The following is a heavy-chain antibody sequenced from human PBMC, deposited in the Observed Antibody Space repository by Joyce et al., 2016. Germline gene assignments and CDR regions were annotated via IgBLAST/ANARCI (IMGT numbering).Heavy chain of an antibody. CDR2: IFYSRST. V-gene: IGHV4-61*01. CDR3: ASGPVYYGSRLGFNN. Sequence: QVQLQESCPGPVKPSETLSLTCSVSKSSVSSANYYWNWIRQSPEKGVEWIGYIFYSRSTKYKPSRKRRFTISIDTSNNRVFLGLKSVTAADTAVYYCASGPVYYGSRLGFNNWGQGTLVIV. J-gene: IGHJ1*01. D-gene: IGHD3-16*01. CDR1: KSSVSSANYY.